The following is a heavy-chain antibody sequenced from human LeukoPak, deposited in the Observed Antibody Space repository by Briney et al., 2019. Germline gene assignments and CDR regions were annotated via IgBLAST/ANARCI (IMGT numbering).Heavy chain of an antibody. Sequence: PGGSLTLSCAASGFNFRDRWLDWVRQAPGAGLEWLGNIVTNGSAQHYADSVKGRFSISRDNRRNLMYLHMNSLRVEDTAIYYCARGGNRCLDSGGQGTLVTVSS. CDR3: ARGGNRCLDS. V-gene: IGHV3-7*01. D-gene: IGHD3-16*01. CDR1: GFNFRDRW. CDR2: IVTNGSAQ. J-gene: IGHJ4*02.